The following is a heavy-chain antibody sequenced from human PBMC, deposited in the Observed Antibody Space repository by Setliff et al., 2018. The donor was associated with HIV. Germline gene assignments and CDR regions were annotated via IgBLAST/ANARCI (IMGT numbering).Heavy chain of an antibody. Sequence: SETLSLTCTVSGGSMSGLYWSWMRQRPGRGLEWIGYVYYSGSTKYNPSLQSRVTISIDTSKSQFSLSLSSVTAADSALYYCARVTAAPGYYLEDWGQGTLVTVSS. CDR2: VYYSGST. D-gene: IGHD6-13*01. CDR1: GGSMSGLY. CDR3: ARVTAAPGYYLED. J-gene: IGHJ4*02. V-gene: IGHV4-59*11.